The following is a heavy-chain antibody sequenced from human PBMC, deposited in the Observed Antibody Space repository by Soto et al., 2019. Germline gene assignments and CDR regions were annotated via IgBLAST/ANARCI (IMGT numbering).Heavy chain of an antibody. Sequence: QVQLVQSGAEVKTPGASVRVSCKASGYTFTGYYIHWVRDAPGQGLEWMGWINPQTGGTSYGQKFQGRVTLSRDTSINTAYLELSRLRFDAAAVYFCARERYQVISDGMDVWGQGTTVTVSS. CDR3: ARERYQVISDGMDV. V-gene: IGHV1-2*02. CDR1: GYTFTGYY. CDR2: INPQTGGT. J-gene: IGHJ6*02. D-gene: IGHD2-2*01.